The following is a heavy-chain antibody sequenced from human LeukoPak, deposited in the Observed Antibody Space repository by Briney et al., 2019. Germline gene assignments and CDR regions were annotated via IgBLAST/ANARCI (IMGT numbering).Heavy chain of an antibody. Sequence: GGSLRLSCAASRFTFSTYAMHWVRQAPGKGLEWVAGISNDGTNEDHADSVKGRFTISRDNSKNTLYLQMNSLRAEDTAIYYCARDRIAVAGMGAFQHWGQGTLVTVSS. CDR3: ARDRIAVAGMGAFQH. D-gene: IGHD6-19*01. V-gene: IGHV3-30-3*01. J-gene: IGHJ1*01. CDR2: ISNDGTNE. CDR1: RFTFSTYA.